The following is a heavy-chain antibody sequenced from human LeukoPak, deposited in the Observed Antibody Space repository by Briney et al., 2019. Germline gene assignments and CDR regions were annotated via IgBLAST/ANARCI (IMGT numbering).Heavy chain of an antibody. CDR1: GGSISSYY. J-gene: IGHJ4*02. Sequence: SETLSLTCTVSGGSISSYYWSWIRQPPGKGLGWIGYIYYSGSTNYNPSLKSRVTISVDTSKNQFSLKLSSVTAADTAVYYCARDGDGYNPGYWGQGTLVTVSS. CDR3: ARDGDGYNPGY. V-gene: IGHV4-59*01. D-gene: IGHD5-24*01. CDR2: IYYSGST.